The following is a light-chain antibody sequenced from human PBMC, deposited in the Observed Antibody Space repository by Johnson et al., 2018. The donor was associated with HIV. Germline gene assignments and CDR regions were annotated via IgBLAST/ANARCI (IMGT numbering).Light chain of an antibody. CDR2: DNN. V-gene: IGLV1-51*01. CDR3: GTWDTSLRTGF. CDR1: ISNIESYF. Sequence: QSVLTQPPSVSAAPGQRVNISCSGNISNIESYFVSWYQQLPGAAPTLLIYDNNRRPSGIPDRFSGSKSGSLATLGITGLQTGDEADYYCGTWDTSLRTGFFGTGTKVTVL. J-gene: IGLJ1*01.